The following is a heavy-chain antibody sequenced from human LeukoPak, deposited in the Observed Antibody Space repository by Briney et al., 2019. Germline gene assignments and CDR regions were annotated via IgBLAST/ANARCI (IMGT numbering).Heavy chain of an antibody. V-gene: IGHV4-61*02. CDR2: IYTSGST. CDR3: ARVARKGSIVDY. Sequence: SETLSLTCSVSGGSISSGSYYWSWIRQPAGKGLEWIGRIYTSGSTNYNPSHKSRVTISVDTSKNQFSLKLSSVTAADTAVYYCARVARKGSIVDYWGQGTLVTVSS. J-gene: IGHJ4*02. D-gene: IGHD2-21*01. CDR1: GGSISSGSYY.